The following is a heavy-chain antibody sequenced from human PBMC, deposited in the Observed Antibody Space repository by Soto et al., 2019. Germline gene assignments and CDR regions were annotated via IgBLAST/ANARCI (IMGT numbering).Heavy chain of an antibody. CDR3: ARTYYYGSGSYYPARHFDY. J-gene: IGHJ4*02. CDR2: ISSSSSTI. V-gene: IGHV3-48*02. Sequence: GGSLRLSCAASGFTFGSYSMNWVRQAPGKGLEWVSYISSSSSTIYYADSVKGRFTISRDNAKNSLYLQMNSLRDEDTAVYYCARTYYYGSGSYYPARHFDYWGQGTLVTVSS. D-gene: IGHD3-10*01. CDR1: GFTFGSYS.